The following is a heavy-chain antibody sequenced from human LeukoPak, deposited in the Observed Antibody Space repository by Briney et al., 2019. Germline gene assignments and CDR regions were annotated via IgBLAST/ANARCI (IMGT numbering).Heavy chain of an antibody. J-gene: IGHJ6*02. Sequence: GGSLRLSCAASGFTFSSYEMNWVRQAPGKGLEWVSYISSSGSNIYYAHSVKGRFTISRDNAKNSLYLQMNSLRAEDTAVYYCAREGIAAAYDEPYYYYYGMDVWGQGTTVTVSS. D-gene: IGHD6-13*01. CDR3: AREGIAAAYDEPYYYYYGMDV. CDR2: ISSSGSNI. CDR1: GFTFSSYE. V-gene: IGHV3-48*03.